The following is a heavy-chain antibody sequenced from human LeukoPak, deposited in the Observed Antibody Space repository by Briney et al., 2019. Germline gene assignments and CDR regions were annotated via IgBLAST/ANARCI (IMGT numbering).Heavy chain of an antibody. D-gene: IGHD5-18*01. CDR1: GYTFTSYA. CDR2: INAGNGNT. Sequence: ASVKVSCKASGYTFTSYAMHWVRQAPGQRLEWMGWINAGNGNTKYSQKFQGRVTITRDTSASTAYMELSSLRSEDTAVYYCARDDTAMAKGLRYYYYGMDVWGQGTTVTVSS. V-gene: IGHV1-3*01. J-gene: IGHJ6*02. CDR3: ARDDTAMAKGLRYYYYGMDV.